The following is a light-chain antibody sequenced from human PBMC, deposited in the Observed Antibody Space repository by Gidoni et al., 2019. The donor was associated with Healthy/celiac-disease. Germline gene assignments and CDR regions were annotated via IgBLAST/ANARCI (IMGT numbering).Light chain of an antibody. CDR1: KLGDKF. V-gene: IGLV3-1*01. Sequence: PGQSASITCSGDKLGDKFACWYQQKPGQSPVLFLYPDRKRPSGIPERFSGSNSGNTATLTISGTQAMDEADYYCQACDSSTARVFGGGTKLTVL. CDR3: QACDSSTARV. CDR2: PDR. J-gene: IGLJ2*01.